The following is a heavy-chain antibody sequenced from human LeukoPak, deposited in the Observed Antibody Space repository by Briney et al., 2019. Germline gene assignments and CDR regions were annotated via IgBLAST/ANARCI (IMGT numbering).Heavy chain of an antibody. CDR3: ARDWGIAAATPYYFDH. D-gene: IGHD6-13*01. V-gene: IGHV4-39*07. J-gene: IGHJ4*02. CDR1: GGSISSSSYY. CDR2: IYYSGST. Sequence: PSETLSLTCTVSGGSISSSSYYWGWIRQPPGKGLEWIGSIYYSGSTRYNPSLMSRVAMSVDTSKNQFSLKISSATAADTAVYYCARDWGIAAATPYYFDHWGQGILVTVSS.